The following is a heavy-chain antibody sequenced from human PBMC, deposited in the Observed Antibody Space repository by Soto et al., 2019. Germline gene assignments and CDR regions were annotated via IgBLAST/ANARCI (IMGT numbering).Heavy chain of an antibody. J-gene: IGHJ4*02. V-gene: IGHV3-23*01. CDR1: GFVFTKYA. Sequence: XESLRLSRAASGFVFTKYAMAWVRQAQGKGLEWVSSISKSGGDTYYAASVKGRFTISRDNSKNTLYLKMNCLSAEDTALYFCAKDTYSSSWYFWGQGTLVTVSS. CDR3: AKDTYSSSWYF. CDR2: ISKSGGDT. D-gene: IGHD2-2*01.